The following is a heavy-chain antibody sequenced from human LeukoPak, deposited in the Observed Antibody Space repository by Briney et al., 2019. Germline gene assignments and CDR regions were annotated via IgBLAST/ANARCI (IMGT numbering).Heavy chain of an antibody. CDR2: INHSGSS. CDR1: GASFSGYY. V-gene: IGHV4-34*01. J-gene: IGHJ5*02. Sequence: SETLSLTCAVYGASFSGYYWSWIRQPPGKGLEWIGEINHSGSSNYNPSLKSRVTISVDTSKNQFSLKLSSVTAADTAVYYCARGRKYYYGSGSFSNWFDPWGQGTLVTVSS. D-gene: IGHD3-10*01. CDR3: ARGRKYYYGSGSFSNWFDP.